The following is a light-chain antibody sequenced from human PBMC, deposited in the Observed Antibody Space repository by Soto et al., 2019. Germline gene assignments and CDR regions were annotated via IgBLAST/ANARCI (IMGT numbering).Light chain of an antibody. CDR1: QSVSSN. CDR3: QQYNNWPPGP. CDR2: GAS. Sequence: EIVMTQSPATLSVSPGERATLSCRASQSVSSNLAWYQQKPGQAPRRLIYGASTRATGIPARFSGSGSGTEFTLTISSLQSEDFAVYYCQQYNNWPPGPFGQGTKLEIK. J-gene: IGKJ2*01. V-gene: IGKV3-15*01.